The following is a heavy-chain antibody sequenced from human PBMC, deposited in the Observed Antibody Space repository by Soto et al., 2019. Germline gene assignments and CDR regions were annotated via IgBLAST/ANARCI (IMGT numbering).Heavy chain of an antibody. J-gene: IGHJ2*01. CDR3: APRRPAHWYFDL. CDR1: AGSISSYY. V-gene: IGHV4-59*08. Sequence: QVQLQESGPGLVKPSETLSLTCTVSAGSISSYYWSWIRQPPGKGLEWIGYIYYSGSTNYNPSLRGRVPSTVDPAKNQFSLKLTSVTAADTAVYYCAPRRPAHWYFDLWGRGTLVTVSS. CDR2: IYYSGST.